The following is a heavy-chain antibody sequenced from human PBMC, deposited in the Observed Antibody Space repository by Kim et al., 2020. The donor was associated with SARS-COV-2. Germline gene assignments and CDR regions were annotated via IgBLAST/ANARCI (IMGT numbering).Heavy chain of an antibody. CDR3: ARGDYYDSSGYYFGVYKYYYGMDV. CDR2: INHSGST. CDR1: GGSFSGYY. V-gene: IGHV4-34*01. J-gene: IGHJ6*02. D-gene: IGHD3-22*01. Sequence: SETLSLTCAVYGGSFSGYYWSWIRQPPGKGLEWIGEINHSGSTNYNPSLKSRVTISVDTSKNQFSLKLSSVTAADTAVYYCARGDYYDSSGYYFGVYKYYYGMDVWGQGTTVTVSS.